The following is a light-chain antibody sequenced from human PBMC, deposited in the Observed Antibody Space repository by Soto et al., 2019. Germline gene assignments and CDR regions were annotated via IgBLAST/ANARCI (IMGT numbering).Light chain of an antibody. CDR3: KQYNTWRQIT. Sequence: EIVMTQSPATLSVSQGERATLSCRASQSISSKVGWYQQKPGQAPRLLIYGASTRATGIPARFSGSGSGTELTLTINSLQSEDSAVYYCKQYNTWRQITFGQGTRLEIK. CDR2: GAS. J-gene: IGKJ5*01. V-gene: IGKV3-15*01. CDR1: QSISSK.